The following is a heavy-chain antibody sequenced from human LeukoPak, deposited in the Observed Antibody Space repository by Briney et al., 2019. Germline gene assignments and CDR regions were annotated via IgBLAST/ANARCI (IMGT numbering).Heavy chain of an antibody. V-gene: IGHV1-46*01. D-gene: IGHD6-19*01. J-gene: IGHJ3*02. CDR2: INPSGGST. Sequence: ASVKVSCKASGYTFTSYYMHWVRQAPGQGLEWMGIINPSGGSTSYAQKFQGRVTMTRDTSTSTVYMELSSLRSEDTAVYYCARGGTYSSGWYHDAFDIWGQGRMVTVSS. CDR1: GYTFTSYY. CDR3: ARGGTYSSGWYHDAFDI.